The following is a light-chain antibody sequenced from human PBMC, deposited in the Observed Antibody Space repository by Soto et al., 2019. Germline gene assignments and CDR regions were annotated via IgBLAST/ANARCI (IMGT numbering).Light chain of an antibody. V-gene: IGKV3-11*01. CDR3: QQYNNWPPWT. Sequence: EIVLTQSPATLSLSPGERATLSCRASQSISNSLAWYQQKPGQAPSLLIFDASKRATGIPARFSGSGSGTDFTLTISGLQSEDYAVYYCQQYNNWPPWTFGQGTKVEI. CDR1: QSISNS. J-gene: IGKJ1*01. CDR2: DAS.